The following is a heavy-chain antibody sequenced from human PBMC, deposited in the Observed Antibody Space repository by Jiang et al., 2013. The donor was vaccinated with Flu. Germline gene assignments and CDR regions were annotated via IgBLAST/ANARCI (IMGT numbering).Heavy chain of an antibody. V-gene: IGHV4-34*01. D-gene: IGHD5-18*01. CDR3: ARASRMWIQLWASFDY. J-gene: IGHJ4*02. CDR2: INHSGST. CDR1: GGSFSGYY. Sequence: LLKPSETLSLTCAVYGGSFSGYYWSWIRQPPGKGLEWIGEINHSGSTNYNPSLKSRVTISVDTSKNQFSLKLSSVTAADTAVYYCARASRMWIQLWASFDYWGQGTLVTVSS.